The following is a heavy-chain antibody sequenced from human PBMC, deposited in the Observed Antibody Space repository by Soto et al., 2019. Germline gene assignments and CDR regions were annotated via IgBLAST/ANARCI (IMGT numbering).Heavy chain of an antibody. D-gene: IGHD6-13*01. Sequence: GGSLRLSCSASGFTFSSYAMHWFRQAPGKGLEYVSAISSNGGSTYYADSVKGRFTISRDNSKNTLYLQMSSLRAEDTAVYYCVKGSAAGNPPSYFDYWGQGTLVTVSS. CDR2: ISSNGGST. CDR3: VKGSAAGNPPSYFDY. V-gene: IGHV3-64D*08. CDR1: GFTFSSYA. J-gene: IGHJ4*02.